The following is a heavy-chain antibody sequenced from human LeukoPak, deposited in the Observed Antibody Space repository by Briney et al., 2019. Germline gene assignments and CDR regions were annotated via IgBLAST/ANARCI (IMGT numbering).Heavy chain of an antibody. J-gene: IGHJ5*02. CDR1: GYTFTGYY. CDR3: ARDLVVIFGVVNNWFDP. D-gene: IGHD3-3*01. Sequence: ASVKVSCKASGYTFTGYYMHWVRQAPGQGLEWMGWINPNSGGTNYAQKFQGRVTMTRDTSISTAYMELSRLRSDDTAVYYCARDLVVIFGVVNNWFDPWGQGTLVTVSS. CDR2: INPNSGGT. V-gene: IGHV1-2*02.